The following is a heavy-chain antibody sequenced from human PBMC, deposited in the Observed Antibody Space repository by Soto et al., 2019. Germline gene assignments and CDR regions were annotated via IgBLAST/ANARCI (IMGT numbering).Heavy chain of an antibody. CDR3: AGGGAGSGPVTWELPDH. V-gene: IGHV1-45*02. D-gene: IGHD1-26*01. J-gene: IGHJ4*02. CDR2: ITPFSGDV. Sequence: QMQLVQSGAEVKKTGSSVTVSCKALGNTFTYRYLHWVRQAPGQALEWMGWITPFSGDVHYAQKCQERVTITRDRSINTAYMQMSSLRSEDTAMYFCAGGGAGSGPVTWELPDHWGQGTLVTVSS. CDR1: GNTFTYRY.